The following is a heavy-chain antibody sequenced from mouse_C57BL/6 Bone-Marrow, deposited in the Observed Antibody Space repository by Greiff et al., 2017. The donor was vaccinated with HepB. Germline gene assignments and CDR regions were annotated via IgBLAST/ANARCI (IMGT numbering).Heavy chain of an antibody. CDR1: GYTFTSYW. Sequence: QVQLKESGAELAKPGASVKLSCKASGYTFTSYWMHWVKQRPGQGLEWIGYINPSSGYTKYNQKFKDKATLTADKSSSTAYMQLISLTYEDSAVYYCAIPYYFDYWGQGTTLTVSS. V-gene: IGHV1-7*01. CDR3: AIPYYFDY. J-gene: IGHJ2*01. CDR2: INPSSGYT.